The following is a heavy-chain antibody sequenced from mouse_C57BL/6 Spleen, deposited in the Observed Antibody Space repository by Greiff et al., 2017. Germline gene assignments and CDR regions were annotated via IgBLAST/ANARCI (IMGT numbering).Heavy chain of an antibody. Sequence: VQLQQSGPELVKPGASVKISCKASGYTFTDYYMNWVKQSHGKSLEWIGDINPNNGGTSYNQKFKGKATLTVDKSSSTAYMELRSLTSEDSAVYYCARKYYSNYVGYFDVWGTGTTVTVSS. CDR1: GYTFTDYY. V-gene: IGHV1-26*01. CDR3: ARKYYSNYVGYFDV. D-gene: IGHD2-5*01. CDR2: INPNNGGT. J-gene: IGHJ1*03.